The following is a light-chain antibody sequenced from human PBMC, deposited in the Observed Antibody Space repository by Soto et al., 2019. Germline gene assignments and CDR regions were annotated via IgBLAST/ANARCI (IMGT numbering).Light chain of an antibody. V-gene: IGLV2-14*01. CDR1: SSDVGGRNY. Sequence: QSALTQPPSASGSPGQSVTISCTGTSSDVGGRNYVSWYQQHPGKAPKLMIYEVINRPSGISNRFSGSKSGNTASLTISGLQAEDEADYYCSSYTTSSPLEVFGGGTKLTVL. J-gene: IGLJ3*02. CDR2: EVI. CDR3: SSYTTSSPLEV.